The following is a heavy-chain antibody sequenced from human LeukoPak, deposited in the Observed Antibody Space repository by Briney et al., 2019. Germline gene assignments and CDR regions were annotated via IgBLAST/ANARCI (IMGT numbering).Heavy chain of an antibody. D-gene: IGHD1-26*01. J-gene: IGHJ4*02. V-gene: IGHV3-53*01. CDR3: ARDRFSRGGYYFDY. Sequence: GGSLRLFCAASGFMFSSNWMSWVRQAPGKGLERVSVIYSGGSTYYADSVKGRFTISRDNSKNTLYLQMNSLRAEDTAVYYCARDRFSRGGYYFDYWGLGTLVTVSS. CDR1: GFMFSSNW. CDR2: IYSGGST.